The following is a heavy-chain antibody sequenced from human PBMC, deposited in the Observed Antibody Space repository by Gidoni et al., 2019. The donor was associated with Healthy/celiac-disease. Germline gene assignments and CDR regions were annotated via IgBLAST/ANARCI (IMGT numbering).Heavy chain of an antibody. J-gene: IGHJ6*02. Sequence: QVQLQESGPGLVKPSQTLSLTCTVSGGSISSGSYYWSWIRQPAGKGLEWIGRIYTSGSTNYNPSLKRRVTISVDTSKNQFSLKLSSVTAADTAVYYCARAAYNWNYGGGVHGMDVWGQGTTVTVSS. CDR3: ARAAYNWNYGGGVHGMDV. CDR2: IYTSGST. D-gene: IGHD1-7*01. CDR1: GGSISSGSYY. V-gene: IGHV4-61*02.